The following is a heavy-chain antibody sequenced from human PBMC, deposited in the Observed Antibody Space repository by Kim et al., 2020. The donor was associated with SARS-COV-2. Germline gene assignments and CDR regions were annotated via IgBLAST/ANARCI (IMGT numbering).Heavy chain of an antibody. CDR1: GLILSNHY. CDR3: VRYSRSSTDDNY. Sequence: GGSLRLSCTVSGLILSNHYMAWVRQAPGKGLEWVASINEDGSQRYYVDSLKGRFTISSDNVKNSLYLLLSSLGVEDRAFYYCVRYSRSSTDDNYWGQGTTVTVSS. D-gene: IGHD2-2*01. J-gene: IGHJ6*02. CDR2: INEDGSQR. V-gene: IGHV3-7*01.